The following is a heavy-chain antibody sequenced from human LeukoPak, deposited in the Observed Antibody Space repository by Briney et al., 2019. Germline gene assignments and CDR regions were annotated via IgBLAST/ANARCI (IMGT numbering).Heavy chain of an antibody. CDR2: ISAYNGNT. CDR1: GYTFTSYG. Sequence: ASVKVSCKASGYTFTSYGISWVRQAPGQGLEWMGWISAYNGNTNYAQKLQGRVTITADESTSTAYMELSSLRSEDTAVYYCALEGVVVTPSAGRPRENYFDYWGQGTLVTVSS. CDR3: ALEGVVVTPSAGRPRENYFDY. V-gene: IGHV1-18*01. D-gene: IGHD3-22*01. J-gene: IGHJ4*02.